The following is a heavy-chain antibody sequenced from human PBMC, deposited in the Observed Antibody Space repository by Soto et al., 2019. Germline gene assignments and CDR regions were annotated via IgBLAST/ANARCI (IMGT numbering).Heavy chain of an antibody. CDR1: GYTFTSYG. CDR3: AAASDFDWLFLYGMDV. CDR2: ISAYNGNT. J-gene: IGHJ6*02. V-gene: IGHV1-18*01. Sequence: GASVKVSCKASGYTFTSYGISWVRQAPGQGLEWMGWISAYNGNTNYAQKLQGRVTMTTDTSTSTAYMELRSLRSGDTAVYYCAAASDFDWLFLYGMDVWGQGTTVTVSS. D-gene: IGHD3-9*01.